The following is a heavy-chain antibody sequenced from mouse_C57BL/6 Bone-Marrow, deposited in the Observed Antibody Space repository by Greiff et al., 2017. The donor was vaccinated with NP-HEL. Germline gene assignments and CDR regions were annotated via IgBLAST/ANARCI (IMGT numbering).Heavy chain of an antibody. CDR3: ARGDYGSSRFGYAMDY. Sequence: QVQLKESGAELVKPGASVKISCKASGYAFSSYWMNWVKERPGKGLEWIGQISPGDGDTTYNGKFKGKATLTADKCSSTAYMQVSSLTSEDSAVYFCARGDYGSSRFGYAMDYWGQGTSVTVSS. V-gene: IGHV1-80*01. J-gene: IGHJ4*01. D-gene: IGHD1-1*01. CDR2: ISPGDGDT. CDR1: GYAFSSYW.